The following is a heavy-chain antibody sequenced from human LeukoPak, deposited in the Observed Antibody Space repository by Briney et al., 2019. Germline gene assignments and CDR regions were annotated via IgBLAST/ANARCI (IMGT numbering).Heavy chain of an antibody. CDR1: GYTFTTYP. V-gene: IGHV7-4-1*02. D-gene: IGHD2-2*01. CDR3: ARGGGLYRYCSSTSCYDN. J-gene: IGHJ4*02. CDR2: INTNTGNP. Sequence: ASVKVSCKASGYTFTTYPINWVRQAPGQGLEWMGWINTNTGNPTYAQGFTGRFVFSLDTSVSTAYLQINNLKAEDTAVYYCARGGGLYRYCSSTSCYDNWGQGTLVTVSS.